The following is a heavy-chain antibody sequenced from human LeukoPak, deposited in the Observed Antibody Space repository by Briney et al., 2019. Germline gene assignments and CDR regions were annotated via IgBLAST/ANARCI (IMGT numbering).Heavy chain of an antibody. CDR2: IKSKTDGGTT. CDR3: TTAEVAATPDFQH. V-gene: IGHV3-15*01. D-gene: IGHD2-15*01. CDR1: GFTFSNAW. J-gene: IGHJ1*01. Sequence: PGGSLRLSCAASGFTFSNAWMSWVRQAPGKGLEWVGRIKSKTDGGTTDYAAPVKGRFTISRDGSKNTLYLQMNSLKTEDTAVYYCTTAEVAATPDFQHWGQGTLVTVSS.